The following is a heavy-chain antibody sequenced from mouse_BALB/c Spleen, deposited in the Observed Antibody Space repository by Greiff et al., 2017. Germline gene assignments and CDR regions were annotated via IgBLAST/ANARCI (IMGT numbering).Heavy chain of an antibody. D-gene: IGHD2-1*01. CDR2: IYPGDGDT. Sequence: QVQLQQSGAELVRPGSSVKISCKASGYAFSSYWMNWVKQRPGQGLEWIGQIYPGDGDTNYNGKFKGKATLTADKSSSTAYMQLSSLTSEDSAVYFCAREGGNYVPPGFAYWGQGTLVTVSA. CDR3: AREGGNYVPPGFAY. CDR1: GYAFSSYW. V-gene: IGHV1-80*01. J-gene: IGHJ3*01.